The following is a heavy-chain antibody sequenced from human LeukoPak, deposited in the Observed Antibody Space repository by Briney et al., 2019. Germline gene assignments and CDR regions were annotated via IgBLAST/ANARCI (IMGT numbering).Heavy chain of an antibody. V-gene: IGHV1-3*01. CDR1: GHTFTTYA. D-gene: IGHD3-3*01. CDR2: INADNGKT. CDR3: ARELYDFLPRQTPRDWFDP. J-gene: IGHJ5*02. Sequence: ASVKVSCKASGHTFTTYALHWVRQAPGQRFEWMGWINADNGKTEYSQKFQGRVTLTRDTSASTAYMELNSLRSEDTAVYYCARELYDFLPRQTPRDWFDPWGQGTLVTVSS.